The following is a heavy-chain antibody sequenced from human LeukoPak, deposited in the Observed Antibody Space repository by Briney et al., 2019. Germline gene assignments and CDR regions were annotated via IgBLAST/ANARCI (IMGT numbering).Heavy chain of an antibody. Sequence: GASVKVSCKASGYTFTSYGISWVRQATGQGMEWMGWISAYNGNTNYAQKLQGRVTMTTDTSTSTAYMELRSVRSDDTAVYYCAGDLVGATAFDYWGQGTLVTVSS. CDR1: GYTFTSYG. D-gene: IGHD1-26*01. J-gene: IGHJ4*02. CDR2: ISAYNGNT. CDR3: AGDLVGATAFDY. V-gene: IGHV1-18*01.